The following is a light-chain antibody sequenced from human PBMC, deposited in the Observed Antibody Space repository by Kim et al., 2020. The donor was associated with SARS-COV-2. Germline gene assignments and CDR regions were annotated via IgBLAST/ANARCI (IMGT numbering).Light chain of an antibody. CDR1: SLRSYY. V-gene: IGLV3-19*01. J-gene: IGLJ2*01. CDR2: GKN. Sequence: VALGQTVRSTCQGDSLRSYYASWYQQKPGQAPVLVIYGKNNRPSGIPDRFSGSGSGNTASLSITGAQAEDEADYYCNSRDSSGPVVFGGGTKLTVL. CDR3: NSRDSSGPVV.